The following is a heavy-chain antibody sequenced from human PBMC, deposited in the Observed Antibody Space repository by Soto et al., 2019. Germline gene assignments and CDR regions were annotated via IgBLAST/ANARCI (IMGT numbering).Heavy chain of an antibody. V-gene: IGHV4-59*01. CDR1: GGSISSYY. J-gene: IGHJ6*02. CDR3: ARSGRSGYYYYYGMDV. D-gene: IGHD2-15*01. Sequence: PSETLSLTCTVSGGSISSYYWSWIRQPPGKGLEWIGYIYESGSTNYNPSLKSRVTMSVDTSKNQFSLKLSSVAAADTAVYFCARSGRSGYYYYYGMDVWGQGTTVTVS. CDR2: IYESGST.